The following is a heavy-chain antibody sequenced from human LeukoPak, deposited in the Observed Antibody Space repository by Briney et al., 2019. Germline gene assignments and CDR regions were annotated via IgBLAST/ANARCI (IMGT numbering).Heavy chain of an antibody. D-gene: IGHD3-22*01. CDR3: ARNPKYYDSSGYYLFDF. Sequence: PGESLRLSCLVSGFTFSSFGMHWVRQAPGKGLEWVAIISYDGRTEVYEDSVKGRFTISRDNSKNTLYLEMNSLRTEDTAVYYCARNPKYYDSSGYYLFDFWGQGTLVTVSS. J-gene: IGHJ4*02. CDR1: GFTFSSFG. V-gene: IGHV3-30*03. CDR2: ISYDGRTE.